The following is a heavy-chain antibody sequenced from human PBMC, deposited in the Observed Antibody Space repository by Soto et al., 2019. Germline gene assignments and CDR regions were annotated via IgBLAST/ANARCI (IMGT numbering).Heavy chain of an antibody. V-gene: IGHV1-46*01. D-gene: IGHD2-15*01. CDR1: GYTLTSYY. CDR3: ARGYCSGGSCCYFDY. CDR2: INPSGGTT. J-gene: IGHJ4*02. Sequence: GASVKVSCKASGYTLTSYYMHWVRQAPGQGLEWMGIINPSGGTTSYAQKFQGRVTMTRDTSTSTVYMELSSLRSEDTAVYYCARGYCSGGSCCYFDYWGQGALVTVSS.